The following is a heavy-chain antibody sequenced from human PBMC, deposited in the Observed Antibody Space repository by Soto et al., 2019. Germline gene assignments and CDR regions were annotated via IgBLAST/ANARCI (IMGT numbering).Heavy chain of an antibody. Sequence: PSETLSLTCTVSVGSISNYYCNWIRQPAGKGLEWIGRIDTSGSTNYNPSLKSRVTMSVDTSKQEFSLKLSSVTAADTALYYCARGGQDFWSGPFDYWGRGALVTVSS. CDR1: VGSISNYY. J-gene: IGHJ4*02. V-gene: IGHV4-4*07. CDR2: IDTSGST. D-gene: IGHD3-3*01. CDR3: ARGGQDFWSGPFDY.